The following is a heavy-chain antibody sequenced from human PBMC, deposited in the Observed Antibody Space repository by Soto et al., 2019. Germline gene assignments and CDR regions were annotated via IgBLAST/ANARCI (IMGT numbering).Heavy chain of an antibody. CDR2: ISHDGSNT. CDR3: AKDWGSSGWFNWFDP. V-gene: IGHV3-30*18. D-gene: IGHD6-19*01. CDR1: GFTLSNTG. J-gene: IGHJ5*02. Sequence: QVQLVESGGGVVQPGRSVRLSCVASGFTLSNTGMHCVRQAPGKGLEWVALISHDGSNTYYGDSVKGRFNISRDNSWNTLYLQMDSLRPEDTSVYYCAKDWGSSGWFNWFDPWGQGTLGTVSS.